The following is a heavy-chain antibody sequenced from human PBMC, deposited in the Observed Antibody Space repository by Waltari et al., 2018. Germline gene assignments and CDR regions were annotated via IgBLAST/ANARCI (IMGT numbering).Heavy chain of an antibody. D-gene: IGHD1-26*01. V-gene: IGHV4-38-2*01. CDR1: GYSITSAYW. CDR2: IHYTGDT. CDR3: AGHEWGLPGF. Sequence: QVQLQESGPGLVKPSETLSLTCGVSGYSITSAYWWAWFRQPPGKGLEWIASIHYTGDTQYPPSRKSRVTISADKSKNEVSLRLTSVTAADTAVYYCAGHEWGLPGFWGQGTLVTVSS. J-gene: IGHJ4*02.